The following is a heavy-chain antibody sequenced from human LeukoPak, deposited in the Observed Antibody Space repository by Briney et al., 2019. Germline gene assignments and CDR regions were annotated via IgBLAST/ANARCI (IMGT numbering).Heavy chain of an antibody. J-gene: IGHJ4*02. CDR2: ISGSGGST. CDR3: AKVIKYYYDISGYYYFDY. CDR1: GFTFSSYA. D-gene: IGHD3-22*01. V-gene: IGHV3-23*01. Sequence: GGSLRLSCPASGFTFSSYAMSWGRQAPGKGMEWVSAISGSGGSTYYADSVKGRLTISRDNSKNTLYLQMNSLRAEDTALSYCAKVIKYYYDISGYYYFDYWGQGTLVTVSS.